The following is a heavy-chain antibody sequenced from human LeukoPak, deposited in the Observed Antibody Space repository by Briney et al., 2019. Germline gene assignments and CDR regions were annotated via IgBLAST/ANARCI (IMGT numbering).Heavy chain of an antibody. D-gene: IGHD3-10*01. CDR2: IYYSGST. V-gene: IGHV4-59*01. CDR1: GGSISSYY. J-gene: IGHJ5*02. CDR3: ARGFRWFDP. Sequence: SETLSLTCTVSGGSISSYYWSWIRQPPGKGLEWIGYIYYSGSTNYKSSLKSRVTISVDTSKNQFSLKLRSVSAADTAVYYCARGFRWFDPWGQGTLVTVSS.